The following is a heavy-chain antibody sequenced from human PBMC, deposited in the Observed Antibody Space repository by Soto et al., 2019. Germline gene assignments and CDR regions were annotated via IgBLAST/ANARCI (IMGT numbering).Heavy chain of an antibody. D-gene: IGHD3-3*01. CDR3: ARGPNYDFWSGYLANYYYYYGMDV. CDR2: IYYSGST. J-gene: IGHJ6*02. Sequence: LSLTCTVSGGSISSGGYYWSWIRQHPGKGLEWIGYIYYSGSTYYNPSLKSRVTISVDTSKNQFSLKLSSVTAADTAVYYCARGPNYDFWSGYLANYYYYYGMDVWGQGTTVTVSS. CDR1: GGSISSGGYY. V-gene: IGHV4-31*03.